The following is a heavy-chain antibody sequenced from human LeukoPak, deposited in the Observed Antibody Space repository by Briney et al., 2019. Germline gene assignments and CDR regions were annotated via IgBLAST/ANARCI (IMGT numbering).Heavy chain of an antibody. J-gene: IGHJ4*02. D-gene: IGHD6-6*01. V-gene: IGHV3-9*01. CDR2: ISWNSGGI. CDR3: SRVSAYTTSSGEFDY. Sequence: PGGSLRLSCAASGFTFSSSAMSWVRQVPGKGLEWVSGISWNSGGIAYADSVKGRFTISRDNAKNSLYLQMNSLRAEDTALYYCSRVSAYTTSSGEFDYWGQGTLVTVSS. CDR1: GFTFSSSA.